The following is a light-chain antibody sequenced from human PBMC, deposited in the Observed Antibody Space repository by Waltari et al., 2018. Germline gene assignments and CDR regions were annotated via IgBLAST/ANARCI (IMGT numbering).Light chain of an antibody. V-gene: IGKV1-39*01. CDR1: QSISSY. CDR2: APS. J-gene: IGKJ4*01. CDR3: QQSYSTLPT. Sequence: DIQMTQSPSSLSASVGDRVTITCRASQSISSYLNWYQQKPGKAPKLLIYAPSSLQSGVPSRFSGSGAGTDFTLTISSLQPEDFATYYCQQSYSTLPTFGGGNKVEVK.